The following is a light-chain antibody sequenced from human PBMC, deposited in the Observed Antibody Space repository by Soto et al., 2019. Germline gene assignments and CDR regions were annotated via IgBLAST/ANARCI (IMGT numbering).Light chain of an antibody. J-gene: IGKJ4*01. CDR1: RGISDY. Sequence: DIQLTQSPSFLSASLGDRFTITFLARRGISDYLAWYQPRPGKAPKLLIYAASTLQSGVPSRFSGSGSGTEFTLTISSLQPEDFATYSCQQLNSYPLTFGGGTRWIS. CDR2: AAS. V-gene: IGKV1-9*01. CDR3: QQLNSYPLT.